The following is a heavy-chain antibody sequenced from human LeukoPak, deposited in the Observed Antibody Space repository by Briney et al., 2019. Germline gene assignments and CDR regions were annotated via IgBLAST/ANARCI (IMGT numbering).Heavy chain of an antibody. CDR3: AGQLGRSGHSY. CDR1: GFTFGDHY. V-gene: IGHV3-66*04. Sequence: GGSLRLSCAASGFTFGDHYLAWVRQAPGKGLEWVSIIYSGGSTFYADSVKGRFIISRDISKNTLYLQMNSLRAEDTALYYCAGQLGRSGHSYWGQGTLVTVSS. D-gene: IGHD3-22*01. J-gene: IGHJ4*02. CDR2: IYSGGST.